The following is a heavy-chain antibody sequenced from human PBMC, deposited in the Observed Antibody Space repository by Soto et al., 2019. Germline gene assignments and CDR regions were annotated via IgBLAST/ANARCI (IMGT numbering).Heavy chain of an antibody. J-gene: IGHJ1*01. CDR3: ASLPSFTVQTIDAEFFPF. V-gene: IGHV4-39*01. D-gene: IGHD3-9*01. CDR2: VYYTGST. CDR1: GGTASTSSNY. Sequence: PQARSDPWSDSGGTASTSSNYGCWLIQTPGRGLEWIGTVYYTGSTYYNPSLNNRVTISVDTSRNQFSLKLNSVTAADSAVYYCASLPSFTVQTIDAEFFPFWGPGSLVAGSS.